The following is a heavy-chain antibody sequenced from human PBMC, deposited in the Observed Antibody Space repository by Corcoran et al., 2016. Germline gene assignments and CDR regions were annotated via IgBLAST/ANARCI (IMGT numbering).Heavy chain of an antibody. V-gene: IGHV4-39*07. CDR1: GGSISSSSYY. D-gene: IGHD3-3*01. CDR3: AGDGNYDFWSGYFSGLYYFDY. Sequence: QLQLQESGPGLVKPSETLSLTCTVSGGSISSSSYYWGWIRQPPGKGLEWIGSIYYSWSTYYNPSLKSPVTISVDTSKNQFSLKMSFVTAADTAMYYCAGDGNYDFWSGYFSGLYYFDYWGQGTLVTVSS. CDR2: IYYSWST. J-gene: IGHJ4*02.